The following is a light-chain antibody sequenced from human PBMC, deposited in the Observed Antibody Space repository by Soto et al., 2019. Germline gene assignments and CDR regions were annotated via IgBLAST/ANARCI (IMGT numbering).Light chain of an antibody. V-gene: IGKV3-20*01. J-gene: IGKJ1*01. CDR2: GSS. CDR1: QSVRSSY. Sequence: EIVLTQSPGTLSLSPGERATLSCRASQSVRSSYLAWYQQRPGQAPRLLIYGSSSRATGIPDWFSGSGSGTDFTLTISGLEPEDFAVYYCQQYDNSPPWTFGQGTKVEIK. CDR3: QQYDNSPPWT.